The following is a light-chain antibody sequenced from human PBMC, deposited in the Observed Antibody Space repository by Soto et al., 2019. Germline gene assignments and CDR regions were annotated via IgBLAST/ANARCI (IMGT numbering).Light chain of an antibody. J-gene: IGKJ5*01. CDR3: QQSYSTPIT. V-gene: IGKV1-39*01. Sequence: DIQMTHSPSSLSASVGDTVTITCRASQSISSYLNWYQQKPGKAPKLMIYAASSLQSGVPSRFSGSGSGTDCTLTISSLQPEDVATYYCQQSYSTPITFGQGTRLEIK. CDR1: QSISSY. CDR2: AAS.